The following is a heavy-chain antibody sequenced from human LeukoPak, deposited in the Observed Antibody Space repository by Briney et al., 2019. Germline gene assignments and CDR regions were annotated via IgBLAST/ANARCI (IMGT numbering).Heavy chain of an antibody. D-gene: IGHD6-19*01. CDR3: ARGYSSGWHLDY. CDR2: INHSGST. V-gene: IGHV4-34*01. CDR1: GGSFSGYY. J-gene: IGHJ4*02. Sequence: PSETLSLTCAVSGGSFSGYYWSWIRQPPGKGLEWIGEINHSGSTNYNPPLKSRVTISVDTSKNQFSLKLSSVTAADTAVYYCARGYSSGWHLDYWGQGTLVTVSS.